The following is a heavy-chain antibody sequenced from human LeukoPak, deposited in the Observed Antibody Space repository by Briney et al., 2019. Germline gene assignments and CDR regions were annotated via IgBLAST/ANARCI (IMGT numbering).Heavy chain of an antibody. CDR2: IIPIFGTA. CDR3: ARDLYDFWSGSGY. V-gene: IGHV1-69*13. J-gene: IGHJ4*02. D-gene: IGHD3-3*01. Sequence: GASVKVSCKXSGGTFSSYAISWVRQAPGQGLEWMGGIIPIFGTANYAQKFQGRVTITADESTSTAYMELSSLRSEDTAVYYCARDLYDFWSGSGYWGQGTLVTVSS. CDR1: GGTFSSYA.